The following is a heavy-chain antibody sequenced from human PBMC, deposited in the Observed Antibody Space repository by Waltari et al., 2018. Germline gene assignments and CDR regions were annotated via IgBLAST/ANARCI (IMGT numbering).Heavy chain of an antibody. J-gene: IGHJ3*02. CDR1: GFTFSNAW. D-gene: IGHD3-22*01. CDR3: TTEVGDSSRGAFDI. Sequence: EVQLVESGGGLVKPGGSLRLSCAASGFTFSNAWMNWVRQAPGKGLEWVGRIKSKIDGGTTDYAAPVKGRFTISRDDSKNMFYLQMKSLKTEDTAVYYCTTEVGDSSRGAFDIWGQGTVVTVSS. CDR2: IKSKIDGGTT. V-gene: IGHV3-15*07.